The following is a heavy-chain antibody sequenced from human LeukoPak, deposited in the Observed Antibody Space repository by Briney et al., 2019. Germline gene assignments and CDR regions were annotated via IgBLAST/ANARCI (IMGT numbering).Heavy chain of an antibody. J-gene: IGHJ4*02. V-gene: IGHV3-48*02. CDR3: ARESLEWLWYPFWLDY. CDR1: GFTFSSYS. Sequence: PGGSLRLSCAASGFTFSSYSMNWVRQAPGKGLEWVSYISSSSSTIYYADSVKGRFTISRDNAKNSLYLQMNSLRDEDTAVYYCARESLEWLWYPFWLDYWGQGTLVTVSS. CDR2: ISSSSSTI. D-gene: IGHD3-3*01.